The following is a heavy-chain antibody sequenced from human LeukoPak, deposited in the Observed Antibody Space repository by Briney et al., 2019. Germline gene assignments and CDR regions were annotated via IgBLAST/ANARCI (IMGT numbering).Heavy chain of an antibody. CDR1: GYTFTSYG. J-gene: IGHJ3*02. Sequence: GASVKVSCKASGYTFTSYGISWVRQAPGQGLEWMGWISAYKGNTDYAQNLQGRVTMTTDTSTSTAYMELRSLRSDDTAVYYCARDLRVFDSNGYDAFDIWGQGTMVTVSS. CDR3: ARDLRVFDSNGYDAFDI. V-gene: IGHV1-18*01. CDR2: ISAYKGNT. D-gene: IGHD3-22*01.